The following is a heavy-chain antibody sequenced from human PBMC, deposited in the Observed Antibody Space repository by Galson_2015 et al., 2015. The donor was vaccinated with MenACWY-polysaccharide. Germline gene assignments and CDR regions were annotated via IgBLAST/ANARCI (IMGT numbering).Heavy chain of an antibody. J-gene: IGHJ4*02. CDR3: AKVGPPSSRTMGIDY. Sequence: SLRLSCAASGSRFSNYGMHWVRQAPGKGLEWVAVIKYDGSNKVYADSVKGQFTVSRDNSKNTLYLQMNNLRAEDTAVYYCAKVGPPSSRTMGIDYWGQGTLVTVSS. D-gene: IGHD2-2*01. V-gene: IGHV3-33*06. CDR1: GSRFSNYG. CDR2: IKYDGSNK.